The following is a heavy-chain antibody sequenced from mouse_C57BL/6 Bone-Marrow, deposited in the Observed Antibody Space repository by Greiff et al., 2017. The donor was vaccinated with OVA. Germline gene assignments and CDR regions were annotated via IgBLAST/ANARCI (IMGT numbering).Heavy chain of an antibody. V-gene: IGHV1-61*01. CDR1: DYTFTSYG. Sequence: QVQLQQSGAELVRPGSSVKLSCKASDYTFTSYGMDWVKQRPGQGLEWIGTIYPSDSVTHYNQKFKDKATLTVDKSSSTAYMQLSSLTSGDSAVYYCARGEFAYWGKGTLVTVSA. J-gene: IGHJ3*01. CDR3: ARGEFAY. CDR2: IYPSDSVT.